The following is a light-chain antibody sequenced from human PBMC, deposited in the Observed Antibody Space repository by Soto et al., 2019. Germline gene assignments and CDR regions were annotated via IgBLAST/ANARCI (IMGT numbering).Light chain of an antibody. CDR1: QSVTSDY. CDR3: QQHSSSSWT. J-gene: IGKJ1*01. Sequence: EIVLTQSPGTLSLSPGESAALSCRASQSVTSDYLVWYRQKPGQAPRLLIYAISSRAAGIPDRFSGSGSGTDFTLTITRLEPEDSAVYYCQQHSSSSWTFGQGTRVEV. CDR2: AIS. V-gene: IGKV3-20*01.